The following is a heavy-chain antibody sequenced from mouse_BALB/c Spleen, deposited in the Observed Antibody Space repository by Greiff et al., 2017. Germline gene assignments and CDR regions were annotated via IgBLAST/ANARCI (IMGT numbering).Heavy chain of an antibody. V-gene: IGHV1S81*02. J-gene: IGHJ3*01. Sequence: VQLQQSGAELVKPGASVKLSCKASGYTFTSYYMYWVKQRPGQGLEWIGEINPSNGGTNFNEKFKSKATLTVDKSSSTAYMQLSSLTSEDSAVYYCTCGGLHGFAYWGQGTLVTVSA. CDR2: INPSNGGT. D-gene: IGHD2-2*01. CDR3: TCGGLHGFAY. CDR1: GYTFTSYY.